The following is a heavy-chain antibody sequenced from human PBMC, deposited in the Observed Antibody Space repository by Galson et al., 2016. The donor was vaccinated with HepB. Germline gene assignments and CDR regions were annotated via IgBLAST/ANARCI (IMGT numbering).Heavy chain of an antibody. D-gene: IGHD3-10*01. CDR3: ARGSYYGSGSYGIYFDY. CDR1: GSTFNNYW. CDR2: IKRDGTEK. V-gene: IGHV3-7*04. J-gene: IGHJ4*02. Sequence: GSLRLSCAASGSTFNNYWMSWVRQAPGKGREWVANIKRDGTEKYYLDSVEGRFTVSRDNAKNSLSLQMDSLRAEDTAVYYCARGSYYGSGSYGIYFDYWGQGTLVTVSS.